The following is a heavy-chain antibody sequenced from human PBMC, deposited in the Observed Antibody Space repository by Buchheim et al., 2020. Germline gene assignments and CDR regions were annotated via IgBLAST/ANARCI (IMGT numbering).Heavy chain of an antibody. D-gene: IGHD2-21*02. J-gene: IGHJ1*01. CDR3: ARGRVTQPAEYFQH. CDR1: GYTFTSYD. V-gene: IGHV1-8*01. CDR2: MNPNSGNT. Sequence: QVQLVQSGAEVKKPGASVKASCKASGYTFTSYDINWVRQATGQGLEWMGWMNPNSGNTGYAQKFQGRVTMTRNTSISTAYVELGSLRSEDTAVYCFARGRVTQPAEYFQHLGQGTL.